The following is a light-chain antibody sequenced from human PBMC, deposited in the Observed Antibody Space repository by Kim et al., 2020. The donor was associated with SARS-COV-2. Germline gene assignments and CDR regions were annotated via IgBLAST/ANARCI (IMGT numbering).Light chain of an antibody. J-gene: IGKJ4*01. V-gene: IGKV1-33*01. CDR3: QQYENLPLT. CDR1: RDINNY. CDR2: VAS. Sequence: SASVGDRVTITCQASRDINNYLNWYQQKPGKAPKVLIYVASNLETGVPSRFSGRGSGTDFSFTISSLQPEDIATYYCQQYENLPLTFGGGTKVEI.